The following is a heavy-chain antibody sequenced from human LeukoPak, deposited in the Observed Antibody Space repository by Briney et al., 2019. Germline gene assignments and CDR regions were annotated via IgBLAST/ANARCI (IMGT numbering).Heavy chain of an antibody. CDR1: GYIFTSYY. V-gene: IGHV1-46*01. D-gene: IGHD6-13*01. Sequence: ASVKVSCKASGYIFTSYYMHWVRQAPGQGLEWMGIINPSDGSTIYAQMFQGRVTMTRDTSTSTVYMVLTSLTSDDTAVYFCARDFGLAATEAGYWGQGTLVTVSS. CDR2: INPSDGST. J-gene: IGHJ4*02. CDR3: ARDFGLAATEAGY.